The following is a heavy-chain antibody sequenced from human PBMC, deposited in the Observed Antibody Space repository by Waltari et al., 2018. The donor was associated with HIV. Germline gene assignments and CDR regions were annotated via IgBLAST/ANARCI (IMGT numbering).Heavy chain of an antibody. J-gene: IGHJ3*01. CDR1: GYSFSTYW. Sequence: EVQLVQSGAEVKKPGESLKISCKGSGYSFSTYWIGWVRQMPGKGLEWMGVIYPGDFDTRYSPSFKGQVTISVDKSISTAYLQSSSLKASDTAMYYCARAPVVAVPYAGSFDVWGQGTPVTVSS. CDR3: ARAPVVAVPYAGSFDV. CDR2: IYPGDFDT. V-gene: IGHV5-51*01. D-gene: IGHD2-2*01.